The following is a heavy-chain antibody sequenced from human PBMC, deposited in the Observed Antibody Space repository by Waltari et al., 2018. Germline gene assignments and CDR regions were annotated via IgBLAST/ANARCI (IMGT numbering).Heavy chain of an antibody. V-gene: IGHV1-8*01. D-gene: IGHD3-3*01. CDR1: GYNFTSFD. J-gene: IGHJ6*02. CDR2: LNPNSGAS. Sequence: QEQLVQSGSEVRKPGASVTVSCKTSGYNFTSFDINWVRQAPGQGLEWVAWLNPNSGASGHAKKFQGRLTMTSDNSMRSGYMQLTSLTSEDTAIYYCAKIPNYDMVPGPEGPRYYYYYGMDVWGHGTTVTVSS. CDR3: AKIPNYDMVPGPEGPRYYYYYGMDV.